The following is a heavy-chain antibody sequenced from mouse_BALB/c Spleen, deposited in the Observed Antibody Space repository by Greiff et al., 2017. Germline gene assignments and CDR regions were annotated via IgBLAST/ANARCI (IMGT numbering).Heavy chain of an antibody. D-gene: IGHD3-1*01. V-gene: IGHV5-15*02. Sequence: EVNVVESGGGLVQPGGSRKLSCAASGFTFSDYGMAWVRQAPGKGPEWVAFISNLAYSIYYADTVTGRFTISRENAKNTLYLEMSSLRSEDTAMYYCARDRGKAYAMDYWGQGTSVTVSS. J-gene: IGHJ4*01. CDR1: GFTFSDYG. CDR3: ARDRGKAYAMDY. CDR2: ISNLAYSI.